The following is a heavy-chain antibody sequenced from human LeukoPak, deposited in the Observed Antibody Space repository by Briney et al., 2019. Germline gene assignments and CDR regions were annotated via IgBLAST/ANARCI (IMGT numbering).Heavy chain of an antibody. CDR2: ITGGGSGI. CDR3: AKWGDYDVLTDYYVSDY. Sequence: GGSLRLSCAASGFTFSNYAMSWVRQAPGKGLEWASAITGGGSGIYYADSMKSRFTISRDNSKNTLYLQINSLRAEDTAVYYCAKWGDYDVLTDYYVSDYWGQGTLVTVSS. V-gene: IGHV3-23*01. CDR1: GFTFSNYA. D-gene: IGHD3-9*01. J-gene: IGHJ4*02.